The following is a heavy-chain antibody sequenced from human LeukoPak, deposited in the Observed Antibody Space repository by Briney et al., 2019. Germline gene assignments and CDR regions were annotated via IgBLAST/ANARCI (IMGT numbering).Heavy chain of an antibody. CDR3: AREGGIVV. Sequence: SETLSLTCTVSGGSISSGSYYWSWIRQPAGKGLEWIGRIYTSGSTNYNPSLKSRVTISVDTSKNQFSLKLSSVTAADTAVYYCAREGGIVVWGQGTLVTVSS. CDR2: IYTSGST. D-gene: IGHD2-15*01. CDR1: GGSISSGSYY. V-gene: IGHV4-61*02. J-gene: IGHJ4*02.